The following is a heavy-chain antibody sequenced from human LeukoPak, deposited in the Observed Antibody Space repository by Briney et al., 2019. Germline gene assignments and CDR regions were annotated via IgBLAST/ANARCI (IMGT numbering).Heavy chain of an antibody. Sequence: PSETLSLTCAVSIDSTSGNYWSWVRQSPGKGLEWIGEVHRSGRTNYMPSLKSRVTISIDKSKDQISLDLTSVTAANTAVYYCATEILGAPTPGAYWGQGTLVTVSS. V-gene: IGHV4-4*02. CDR3: ATEILGAPTPGAY. D-gene: IGHD2-8*02. CDR2: VHRSGRT. J-gene: IGHJ4*02. CDR1: IDSTSGNY.